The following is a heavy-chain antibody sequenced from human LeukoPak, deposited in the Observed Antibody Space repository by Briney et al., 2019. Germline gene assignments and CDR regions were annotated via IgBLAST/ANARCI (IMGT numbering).Heavy chain of an antibody. V-gene: IGHV5-51*01. D-gene: IGHD5-12*01. Sequence: GESLQISCQGSGARFTTYWIAWVRQLPGKGLEWMGIIYPGDSDIRYSPSFQGQVTISADKSISTAYLQWSSLKASDTAMYYCARQYSGYDYWGQGTLVTVSS. J-gene: IGHJ4*02. CDR1: GARFTTYW. CDR2: IYPGDSDI. CDR3: ARQYSGYDY.